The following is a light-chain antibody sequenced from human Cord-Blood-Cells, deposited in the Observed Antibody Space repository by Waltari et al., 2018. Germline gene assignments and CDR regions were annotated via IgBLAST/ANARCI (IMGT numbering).Light chain of an antibody. Sequence: AIQITHSPSSLSASVGNRVTITCRASQGIRNDLGWYQQKPGKAPKLLIYAASSLQSVVPSRFSDSGSGTDLALTISILQPEDFATYYCIQDYNYPWTFGQGTKVEIK. CDR1: QGIRND. V-gene: IGKV1-6*01. CDR3: IQDYNYPWT. CDR2: AAS. J-gene: IGKJ1*01.